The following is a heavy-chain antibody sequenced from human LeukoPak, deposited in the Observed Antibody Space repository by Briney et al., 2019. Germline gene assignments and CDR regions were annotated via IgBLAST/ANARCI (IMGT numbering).Heavy chain of an antibody. CDR1: GYSFTSYW. V-gene: IGHV5-51*01. Sequence: GESLKISCKGSGYSFTSYWIGWVRQMPGKGLEWMGIIYPGDSDTRYSPSFQGQVTISADKSISTAYLQWSSLKASDTAMYYCASVRGVPTAPRYWYFDLWGRGTLVTVSS. J-gene: IGHJ2*01. CDR3: ASVRGVPTAPRYWYFDL. D-gene: IGHD3-10*02. CDR2: IYPGDSDT.